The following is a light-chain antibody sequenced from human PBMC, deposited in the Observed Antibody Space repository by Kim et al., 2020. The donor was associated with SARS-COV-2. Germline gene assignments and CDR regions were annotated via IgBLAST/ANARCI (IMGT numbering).Light chain of an antibody. CDR2: AGS. CDR1: QVIRSW. J-gene: IGKJ4*01. Sequence: ASVGDRVTITCRASQVIRSWLAWYQQRPGKAPKLLIFAGSNLQSGVPSRFSGSGSGTHFTLTISSLQPEDFATYYCQQANSFPVTFGGGTKVEIK. CDR3: QQANSFPVT. V-gene: IGKV1-12*01.